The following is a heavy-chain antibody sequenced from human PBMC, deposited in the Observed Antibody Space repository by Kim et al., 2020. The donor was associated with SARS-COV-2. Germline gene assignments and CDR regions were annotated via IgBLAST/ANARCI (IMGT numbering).Heavy chain of an antibody. D-gene: IGHD3-10*01. J-gene: IGHJ4*02. CDR1: GGSISSYY. CDR2: IYYIGST. V-gene: IGHV4-59*13. CDR3: ARGITRYYFDY. Sequence: SETLSLTCTVSGGSISSYYWSWIRQPPEKGLEWIGYIYYIGSTNYNPSPKSRVTISIDTSKNQFSLNLSSVTAADPAVYYCARGITRYYFDYWGQGTLVTVSS.